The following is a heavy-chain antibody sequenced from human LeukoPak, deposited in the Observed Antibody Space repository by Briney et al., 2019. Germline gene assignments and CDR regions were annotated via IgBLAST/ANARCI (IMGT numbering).Heavy chain of an antibody. Sequence: SETLSLTCTVSGGSISSYYWSWIRQPPGKGLEWIGYIYYSGSTNYNPSLKSRVTISVDTSKNQFSLKLSSVTAADTAEYYCARVDASSGRAFDYWGQGTLVTVSS. V-gene: IGHV4-59*01. CDR2: IYYSGST. D-gene: IGHD3-22*01. CDR1: GGSISSYY. J-gene: IGHJ4*02. CDR3: ARVDASSGRAFDY.